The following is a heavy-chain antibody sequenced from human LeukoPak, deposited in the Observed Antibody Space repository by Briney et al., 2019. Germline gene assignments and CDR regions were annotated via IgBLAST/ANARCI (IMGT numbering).Heavy chain of an antibody. CDR2: ISSSGSTI. D-gene: IGHD2-15*01. Sequence: PGGPLRLSCAASGFTFSSYEMNWVRQAPGKGLEWVSYISSSGSTIYYADSVKGRFTISRDNAKNSLYLQMNSLRAEDTAVYYCASSGGSGYSSYFQHWGQGTLVTVSS. V-gene: IGHV3-48*03. CDR1: GFTFSSYE. J-gene: IGHJ1*01. CDR3: ASSGGSGYSSYFQH.